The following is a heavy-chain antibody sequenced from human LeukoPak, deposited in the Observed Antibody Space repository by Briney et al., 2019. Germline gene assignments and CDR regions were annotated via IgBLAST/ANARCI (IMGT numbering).Heavy chain of an antibody. D-gene: IGHD2-15*01. V-gene: IGHV1-2*06. J-gene: IGHJ4*02. CDR1: GYTFTSYG. Sequence: GASVKVSCKASGYTFTSYGISWVRQAPGQGLEWMGRISPNSGGTNYAQKFQGRVTMTRDTSISTAYMELSGLRSDDTAVYYCANSSAAAYYFDYWGQGTLVTVSS. CDR2: ISPNSGGT. CDR3: ANSSAAAYYFDY.